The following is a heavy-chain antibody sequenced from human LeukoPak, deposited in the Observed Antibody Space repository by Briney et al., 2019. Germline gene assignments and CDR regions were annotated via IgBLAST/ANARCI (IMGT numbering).Heavy chain of an antibody. CDR1: GFTFSSYS. CDR2: ISSSSSYI. J-gene: IGHJ4*02. Sequence: GGSLRLSCAASGFTFSSYSMNWVRQAPGKGREWVSSISSSSSYIYYADPVKGRFTISRDNAKNSLHLQMNSLRAEDTAVYYCARDGQTGTTVYWGQGTLVTVSS. V-gene: IGHV3-21*01. D-gene: IGHD1-7*01. CDR3: ARDGQTGTTVY.